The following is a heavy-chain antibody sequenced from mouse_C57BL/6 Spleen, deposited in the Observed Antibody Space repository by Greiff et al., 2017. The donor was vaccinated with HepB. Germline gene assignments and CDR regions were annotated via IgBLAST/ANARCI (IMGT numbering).Heavy chain of an antibody. Sequence: QVQLKESGAELVRPGTSVKVSCKASGYAFTNYLIEWVKQRPGQGLEWIGVINPGSGGTNYNEKFKGKVTLTADKSSSTAYMQLSSLTSEDSAVYFCARRGVVARGFAYWGQGTLVTVSA. CDR3: ARRGVVARGFAY. CDR2: INPGSGGT. V-gene: IGHV1-54*01. D-gene: IGHD1-1*01. J-gene: IGHJ3*01. CDR1: GYAFTNYL.